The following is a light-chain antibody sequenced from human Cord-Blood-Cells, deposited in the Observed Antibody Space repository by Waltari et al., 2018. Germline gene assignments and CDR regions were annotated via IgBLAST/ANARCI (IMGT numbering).Light chain of an antibody. V-gene: IGKV3-20*01. CDR3: QQYGSSPTWT. Sequence: EIVLTQSPGTLSLSPGVRATPSCRASQSVSSSYLACDQQKPGQAPRLLIYGASSRATGIPDRCSGSGSGTDFTLTISRLEPEDFAVYYCQQYGSSPTWTFGQGTKVEIK. CDR1: QSVSSSY. CDR2: GAS. J-gene: IGKJ1*01.